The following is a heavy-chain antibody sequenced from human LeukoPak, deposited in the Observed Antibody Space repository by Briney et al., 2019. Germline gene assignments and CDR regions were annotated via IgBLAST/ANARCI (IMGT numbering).Heavy chain of an antibody. CDR3: AKSSGWNAIYNWFDP. V-gene: IGHV3-23*01. D-gene: IGHD6-19*01. CDR1: GFTFSSYA. CDR2: ISGSGGST. Sequence: GGSLRLSCAACGFTFSSYAMSWVRQAPGKGLEWVSAISGSGGSTYYADSVKGRFTISRDNSKNTLYLQMNSLRAEDTAVYYCAKSSGWNAIYNWFDPWGQGTLVTVSS. J-gene: IGHJ5*02.